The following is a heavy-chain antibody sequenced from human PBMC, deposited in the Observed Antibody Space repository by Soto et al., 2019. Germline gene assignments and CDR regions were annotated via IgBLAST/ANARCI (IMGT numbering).Heavy chain of an antibody. Sequence: GGSLRLSCAASGFTFSSYWMHWVRQAPGKGLVWVSRINSDGSSTSYADSVKGRFTISRDNAKNTLYLQMNSLRAEDTAVYYCARPLSRSGYYTGPWYYYYGMDVWGQGTTVTVSS. CDR1: GFTFSSYW. J-gene: IGHJ6*02. V-gene: IGHV3-74*01. CDR3: ARPLSRSGYYTGPWYYYYGMDV. CDR2: INSDGSST. D-gene: IGHD3-3*01.